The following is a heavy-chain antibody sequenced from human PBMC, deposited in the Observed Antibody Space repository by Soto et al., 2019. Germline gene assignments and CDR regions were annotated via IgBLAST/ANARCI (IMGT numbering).Heavy chain of an antibody. Sequence: QVQLVQSGAEVKKPGASVKVSCKASGYTFTSYGISWVRQAPGQGLEWMGWISAYNGNTNYAQKLQGRVTMTTDTSTSTAYMELRSQRSDDTAVYYCARARSGSYYNPQLGFDPWGQGTLVTVSS. CDR2: ISAYNGNT. J-gene: IGHJ5*02. CDR1: GYTFTSYG. D-gene: IGHD3-10*01. CDR3: ARARSGSYYNPQLGFDP. V-gene: IGHV1-18*01.